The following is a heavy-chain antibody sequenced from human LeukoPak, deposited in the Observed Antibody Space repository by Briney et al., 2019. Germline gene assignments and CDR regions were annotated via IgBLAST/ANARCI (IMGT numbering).Heavy chain of an antibody. Sequence: ASETLSLTCTVSGGSISSSSYYWGWIRQPPGKGLEWIGSIYYSGSTYYNPSLKSRVTISVDTSKNQFSLKLSSVTAADTAVYYCARHLSLYTVWSQGTLVSVSS. J-gene: IGHJ4*02. CDR1: GGSISSSSYY. CDR2: IYYSGST. V-gene: IGHV4-39*01. CDR3: ARHLSLYTV. D-gene: IGHD2-2*02.